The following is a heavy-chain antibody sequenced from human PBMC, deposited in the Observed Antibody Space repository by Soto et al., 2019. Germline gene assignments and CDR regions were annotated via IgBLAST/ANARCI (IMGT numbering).Heavy chain of an antibody. Sequence: PGGSLRLSCAASGFGFDEYGMSWVRQGPGKGLEWVSTISRHGDNTAYADSVKGRFTISRDNAKNSLYLHMNSLRAEDTAVYYCARDHHRYSGYDYVDYWGQGTLVTVSS. CDR1: GFGFDEYG. CDR3: ARDHHRYSGYDYVDY. CDR2: ISRHGDNT. D-gene: IGHD5-12*01. J-gene: IGHJ4*02. V-gene: IGHV3-20*04.